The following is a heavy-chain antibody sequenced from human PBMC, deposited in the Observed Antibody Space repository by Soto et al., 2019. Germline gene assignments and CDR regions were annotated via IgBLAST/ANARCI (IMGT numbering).Heavy chain of an antibody. V-gene: IGHV3-23*01. J-gene: IGHJ5*02. Sequence: EVQLLESGGGLVQPGGSLRLSCAASGFTFSSYAISWVRQAPGKGLEWVSAISGSGGSTYYADSVKGRFTISRDNSKNTLYLQMNSLRAEDTAVYYCAKDTRLRTMTVVYNWFDPWGQGTLVTVSS. CDR2: ISGSGGST. D-gene: IGHD3-22*01. CDR3: AKDTRLRTMTVVYNWFDP. CDR1: GFTFSSYA.